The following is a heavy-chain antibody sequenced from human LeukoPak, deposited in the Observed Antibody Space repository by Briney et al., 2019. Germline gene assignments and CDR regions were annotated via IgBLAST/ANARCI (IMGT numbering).Heavy chain of an antibody. CDR2: IYYSGST. D-gene: IGHD5-24*01. CDR3: ARGVGDDYIY. Sequence: KPSQTLSLTCAVSGGSISSGGYSWSWIRQPPGKGLEWIGYIYYSGSTYYNPSLKSRVTISVDTSKNQFSLKLSSVTAADTAVYYCARGVGDDYIYWGQGTLVTVSS. CDR1: GGSISSGGYS. J-gene: IGHJ4*02. V-gene: IGHV4-30-4*07.